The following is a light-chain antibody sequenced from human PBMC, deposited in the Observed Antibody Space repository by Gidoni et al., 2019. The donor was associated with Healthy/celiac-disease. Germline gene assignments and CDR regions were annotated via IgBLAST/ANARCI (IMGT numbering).Light chain of an antibody. CDR2: DAS. Sequence: EIVSTQSQATLSLSPGERATRSCRASQSVSSYLALYQQKPGQAPRLLIYDASNRATGIPARFSGSGSGTDFTLTISSLEPEDFAVYYCQQRSNWPLTFGGGTKVEIK. CDR3: QQRSNWPLT. CDR1: QSVSSY. V-gene: IGKV3-11*01. J-gene: IGKJ4*01.